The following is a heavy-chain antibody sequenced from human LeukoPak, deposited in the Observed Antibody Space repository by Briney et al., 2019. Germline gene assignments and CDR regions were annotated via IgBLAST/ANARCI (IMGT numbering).Heavy chain of an antibody. J-gene: IGHJ4*02. D-gene: IGHD5-12*01. V-gene: IGHV1-18*01. CDR3: ARDREVWLRPRRRYYFHY. Sequence: GASVEVSCKASGYTISNYAFTWVRQAPGQGLEWMGWISAYNGNTNYAQKLQGRVTMATDTSTSTAYMELRSLRSDDTAVYYCARDREVWLRPRRRYYFHYWGQGTLVTVSS. CDR1: GYTISNYA. CDR2: ISAYNGNT.